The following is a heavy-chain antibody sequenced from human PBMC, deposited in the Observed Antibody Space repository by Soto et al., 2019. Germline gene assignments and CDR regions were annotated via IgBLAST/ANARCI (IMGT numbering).Heavy chain of an antibody. J-gene: IGHJ5*01. CDR3: AKERNFWSGTAGFDS. CDR1: GFTFSSYA. CDR2: ISGSGGST. V-gene: IGHV3-23*01. Sequence: GGSLRLSCAASGFTFSSYAMSWVRQAPGKGLEWISSISGSGGSTYYADSVKGRFTVSRDNSKTTVFLRMNSLRTEDTAVYFCAKERNFWSGTAGFDSWGQGSPVTVSS. D-gene: IGHD3-3*01.